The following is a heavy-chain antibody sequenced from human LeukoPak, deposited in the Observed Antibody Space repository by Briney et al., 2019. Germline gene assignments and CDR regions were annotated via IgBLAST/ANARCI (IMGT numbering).Heavy chain of an antibody. J-gene: IGHJ4*02. CDR1: GFTFSSYG. D-gene: IGHD1-26*01. CDR3: AKETFFSGSYYAY. CDR2: ISYDGSNK. Sequence: GGSLRLSCAASGFTFSSYGMHWVRQAPGKGLEWVAVISYDGSNKYYADSVKGRFTISGDNSKNTLYLQMNSLRAEDTAVYYCAKETFFSGSYYAYWGQGTLVTVSS. V-gene: IGHV3-30*18.